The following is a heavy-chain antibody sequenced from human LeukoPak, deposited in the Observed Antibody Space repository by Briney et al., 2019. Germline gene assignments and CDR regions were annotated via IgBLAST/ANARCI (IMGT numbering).Heavy chain of an antibody. CDR3: ARGHYYDSGDAFDI. Sequence: SETLSLTCTVSGGSISSGGYYWSWIRQHPGKGLEWIGYIYYSGSTYYNPSLKSRVTISVDTSKNQFSLKLSSVTAAHTAVYYCARGHYYDSGDAFDIWGQGTMVTVSS. D-gene: IGHD3-22*01. V-gene: IGHV4-31*03. CDR1: GGSISSGGYY. J-gene: IGHJ3*02. CDR2: IYYSGST.